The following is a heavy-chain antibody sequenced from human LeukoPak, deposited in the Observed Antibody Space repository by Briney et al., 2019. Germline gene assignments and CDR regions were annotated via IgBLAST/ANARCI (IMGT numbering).Heavy chain of an antibody. CDR3: ARETGIVGAPGY. CDR1: GYTFTSYY. J-gene: IGHJ4*02. Sequence: ASVKVSCKASGYTFTSYYMHWVRQAPGQGLEWMGIINPSGGSTSYAQKFQGRVTMTTDMSTSTVYMELSSLRSEDTAVYYCARETGIVGAPGYWGQGTLVTVSS. V-gene: IGHV1-46*01. D-gene: IGHD1-26*01. CDR2: INPSGGST.